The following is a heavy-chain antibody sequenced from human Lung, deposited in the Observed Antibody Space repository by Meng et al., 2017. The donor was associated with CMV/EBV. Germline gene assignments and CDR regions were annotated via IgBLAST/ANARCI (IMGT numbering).Heavy chain of an antibody. J-gene: IGHJ4*02. V-gene: IGHV1-69*05. D-gene: IGHD2-21*01. CDR2: IIPIFGTA. CDR3: ARASQAYCGGDCSEVDY. Sequence: SVKVSCKASGGTFSSYAISWVRQAPGQGLEWMGGIIPIFGTANYAQKFQGRVTITTDESTSTAYMELSSLRSEDTAVYYCARASQAYCGGDCSEVDYWGQGTLVXVSS. CDR1: GGTFSSYA.